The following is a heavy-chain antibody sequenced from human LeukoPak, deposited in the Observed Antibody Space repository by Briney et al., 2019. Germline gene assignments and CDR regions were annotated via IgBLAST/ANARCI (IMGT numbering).Heavy chain of an antibody. CDR3: ARHLGYFDTSGFRFDP. D-gene: IGHD3-22*01. V-gene: IGHV4-38-2*02. J-gene: IGHJ5*02. CDR1: GYSISSGYF. CDR2: IYHSGTT. Sequence: ASETLSLTCTVSGYSISSGYFWGWIRQPPGKGLEWIGSIYHSGTTYYNPSLKSRVTIFVDTSKKQFSLKLSSVTAADTAVYYCARHLGYFDTSGFRFDPWGQGTLVTVSS.